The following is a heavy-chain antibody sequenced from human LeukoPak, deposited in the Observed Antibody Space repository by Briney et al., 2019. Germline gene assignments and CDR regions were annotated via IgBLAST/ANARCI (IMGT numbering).Heavy chain of an antibody. J-gene: IGHJ3*02. Sequence: GGSLRLSCAASGFTFSDYYMSWIRQAPGKGLEWVSYISSSGSTIYYADSVKGRFTIARDNAKNSLYPQMNSLRAEDTAVYYCARETPSGAFDIWGQGTMVTVSS. V-gene: IGHV3-11*04. CDR2: ISSSGSTI. D-gene: IGHD2-15*01. CDR3: ARETPSGAFDI. CDR1: GFTFSDYY.